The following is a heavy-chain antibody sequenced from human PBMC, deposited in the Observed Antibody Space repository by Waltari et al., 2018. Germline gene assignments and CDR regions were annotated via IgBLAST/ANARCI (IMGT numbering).Heavy chain of an antibody. V-gene: IGHV3-30*02. Sequence: QVQLVESGGGVVQPGGSLRLSCAASGFTFSSYGLHWARQAPGKGLEWVAFIRYDGSNKYYADSVKGRFTISRDNSKNTLYLQMNSLRAEDTAVYYCAKDVSVTTVTLFDYWGQGTLVTVSS. CDR1: GFTFSSYG. CDR2: IRYDGSNK. J-gene: IGHJ4*02. CDR3: AKDVSVTTVTLFDY. D-gene: IGHD4-17*01.